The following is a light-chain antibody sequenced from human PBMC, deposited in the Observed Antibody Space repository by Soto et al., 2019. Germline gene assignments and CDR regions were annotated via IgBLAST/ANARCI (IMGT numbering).Light chain of an antibody. V-gene: IGKV3-15*01. CDR3: QQSNNWPLALT. Sequence: EIVMTQSPATLSVSPGERATLSCRASQSVSSNLAWYQQKPGQSPRLLIYGASPRATGIPARFSGSGSGTEFTLTISSLQSEDFAVYYCQQSNNWPLALTFGGGTKVEIK. CDR1: QSVSSN. CDR2: GAS. J-gene: IGKJ4*01.